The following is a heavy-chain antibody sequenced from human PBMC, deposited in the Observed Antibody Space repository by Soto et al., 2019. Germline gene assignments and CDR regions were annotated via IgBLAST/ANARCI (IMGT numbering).Heavy chain of an antibody. CDR1: GFTFNSFG. D-gene: IGHD2-8*01. CDR2: RWHDGTKK. Sequence: QVQLVESGGDVVQPGTSLRLSCEASGFTFNSFGMHWVRQAPGKGLEWVAVRWHDGTKKSYVDSVKGRFTISRDNSKDTLYLQMNNLRAEDTAVYYCARTGLQIVQATSYYYGLDVWGQGTTVTVSS. CDR3: ARTGLQIVQATSYYYGLDV. J-gene: IGHJ6*02. V-gene: IGHV3-33*01.